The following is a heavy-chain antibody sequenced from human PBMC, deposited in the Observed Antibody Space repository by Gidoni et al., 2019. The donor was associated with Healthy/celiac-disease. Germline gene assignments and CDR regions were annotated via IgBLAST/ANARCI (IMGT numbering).Heavy chain of an antibody. J-gene: IGHJ6*02. Sequence: EVQLVESGGGLVPPGRSLRLSCAASGFPFDDYAMHWVRHAPGKGLEWVSGISWNSGSIGYADSVKGRFTISRDNAKNSLYLQMNSLRAEDTALYYCAKDGGTGVGIAVAGYYYGMDVWGQGTTVTVSS. CDR3: AKDGGTGVGIAVAGYYYGMDV. CDR1: GFPFDDYA. V-gene: IGHV3-9*01. CDR2: ISWNSGSI. D-gene: IGHD6-19*01.